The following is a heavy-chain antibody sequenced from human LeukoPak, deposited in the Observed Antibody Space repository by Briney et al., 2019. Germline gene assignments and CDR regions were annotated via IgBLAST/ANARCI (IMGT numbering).Heavy chain of an antibody. D-gene: IGHD1-7*01. CDR3: ARGLELLDH. Sequence: PSETLSLTCTVSGGSISSSSYYWGWIRQPPGKGLEWIGSIYYSGSTYYNPSLKSRVTISVDTSKNQFSLKLNSVTAADTAVYYCARGLELLDHWGQGTLVTVSS. J-gene: IGHJ4*02. CDR1: GGSISSSSYY. V-gene: IGHV4-39*07. CDR2: IYYSGST.